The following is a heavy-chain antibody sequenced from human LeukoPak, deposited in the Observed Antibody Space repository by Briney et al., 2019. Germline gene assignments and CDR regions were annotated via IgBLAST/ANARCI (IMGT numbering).Heavy chain of an antibody. D-gene: IGHD1-7*01. V-gene: IGHV3-43*01. Sequence: GGSLRLSCAASGFTFDDYTMHWVRQAPGKGLEWVSLISWDGGSTYYADSVKGRFTISRDNSKNTLYLQMNSLRAEDTAVYYCAKSPRSGTGTSWFDPWGQGTLVTVSS. CDR2: ISWDGGST. J-gene: IGHJ5*02. CDR1: GFTFDDYT. CDR3: AKSPRSGTGTSWFDP.